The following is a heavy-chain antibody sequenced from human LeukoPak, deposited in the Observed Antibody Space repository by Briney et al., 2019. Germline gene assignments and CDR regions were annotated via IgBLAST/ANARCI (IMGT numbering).Heavy chain of an antibody. J-gene: IGHJ5*02. CDR2: INHSGST. CDR1: GRSFSGYY. CDR3: ARLYYDILTGPGPSNWFDP. Sequence: PSETLSLTCAVYGRSFSGYYWSWIRQPPGKGLEWIGEINHSGSTNYNPSLKSRVTISVDTSKNQFSLKLSSVTAADTAVYYCARLYYDILTGPGPSNWFDPWGQGTLVTVSS. V-gene: IGHV4-34*01. D-gene: IGHD3-9*01.